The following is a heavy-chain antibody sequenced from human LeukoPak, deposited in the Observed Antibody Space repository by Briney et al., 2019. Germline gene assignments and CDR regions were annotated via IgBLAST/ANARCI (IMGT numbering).Heavy chain of an antibody. Sequence: GSSVKVSCKASAGTFSSYAISWARQAPGQGLEWMGGIIPIFGTANYAQKFQGRVTITTDESTSTAYMELSSLRSEDTAVYYCARSEYSSSRLFDYWGQGTLVTVSS. V-gene: IGHV1-69*05. CDR3: ARSEYSSSRLFDY. CDR2: IIPIFGTA. J-gene: IGHJ4*02. D-gene: IGHD6-6*01. CDR1: AGTFSSYA.